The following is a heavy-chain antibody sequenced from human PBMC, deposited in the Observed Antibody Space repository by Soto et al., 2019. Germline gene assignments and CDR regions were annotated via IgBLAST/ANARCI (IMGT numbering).Heavy chain of an antibody. CDR1: GDSINSDGHF. D-gene: IGHD2-21*01. CDR3: ARADRIVGHPQY. Sequence: QVQLQESGPGLVKPSQTLSLTCTVSGDSINSDGHFWTWIRQHTGKGLQWIGYIYYSGSTQYEPSRKSRVTVSASTSKNESSLRLSSVTAADKAVYYCARADRIVGHPQYWCQGTLVTDS. CDR2: IYYSGST. V-gene: IGHV4-31*03. J-gene: IGHJ4*02.